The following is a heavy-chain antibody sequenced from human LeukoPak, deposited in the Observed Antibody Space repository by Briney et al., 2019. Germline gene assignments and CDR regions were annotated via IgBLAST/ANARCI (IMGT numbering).Heavy chain of an antibody. Sequence: PGGSLRLSCAASGFTVSSNYMSWVRQAPGKGLEWVSVIYSGGSTYYADSVKGRFIISRDNSKNTLYLQMNSLRAEDTAVYYCARDPSPGGSGSYYDYWGQGTLVTVSS. J-gene: IGHJ4*02. V-gene: IGHV3-53*05. D-gene: IGHD3-10*01. CDR1: GFTVSSNY. CDR3: ARDPSPGGSGSYYDY. CDR2: IYSGGST.